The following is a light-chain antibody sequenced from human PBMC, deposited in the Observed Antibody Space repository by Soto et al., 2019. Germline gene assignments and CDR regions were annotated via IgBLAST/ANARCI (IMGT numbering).Light chain of an antibody. Sequence: PGETATLSCRASQRVTSSYLAWYQQKPGQAPRLLIYGASSRATGIPDRFSGSGSGTDFTLTISRLEPEDFAVYYCQQYGSSPWTFGQGTKVDIK. CDR2: GAS. V-gene: IGKV3-20*01. CDR3: QQYGSSPWT. CDR1: QRVTSSY. J-gene: IGKJ1*01.